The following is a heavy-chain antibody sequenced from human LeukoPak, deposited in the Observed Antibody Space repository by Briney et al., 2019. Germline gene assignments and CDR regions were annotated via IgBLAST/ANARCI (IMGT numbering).Heavy chain of an antibody. Sequence: ASVKVSCKASGYPFTSYYIHWVRQAPGQGLEWMGIIDPSGPSTSYAQKFQGRVTMTRDTSTSTVYMELSSLRSEDTAVYYCARYSRGDRLYFDYWGQGTLVTVSS. D-gene: IGHD3-10*01. CDR1: GYPFTSYY. CDR2: IDPSGPST. V-gene: IGHV1-46*01. CDR3: ARYSRGDRLYFDY. J-gene: IGHJ4*02.